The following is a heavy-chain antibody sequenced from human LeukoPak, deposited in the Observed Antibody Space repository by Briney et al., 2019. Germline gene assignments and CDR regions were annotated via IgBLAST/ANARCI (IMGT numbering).Heavy chain of an antibody. V-gene: IGHV3-30*18. CDR3: AKDRAGAADY. D-gene: IGHD6-19*01. CDR1: GFTFSNYA. CDR2: ISDDGSRS. J-gene: IGHJ4*02. Sequence: GGSLRLSCAASGFTFSNYAMSWVRQAPGKGLEWVAVISDDGSRSYFANSVKGRFTMSKDNSKNTVYLQMNSLRPDDTAVYFCAKDRAGAADYWGQGTRVIVSS.